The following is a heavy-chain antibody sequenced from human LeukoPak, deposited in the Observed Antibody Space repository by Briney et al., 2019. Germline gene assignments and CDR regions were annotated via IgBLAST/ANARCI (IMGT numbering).Heavy chain of an antibody. CDR3: ARGGDCGGDCYSSFQH. D-gene: IGHD2-21*02. J-gene: IGHJ1*01. CDR1: GGSISSSSYY. V-gene: IGHV4-39*07. Sequence: SETLSLTCTVSGGSISSSSYYWGWIRQPPGKGLEWIGSIYYSGSTYYNPSLKSRVTISVDTSKNQFSLKLSSVTAADTAVYYCARGGDCGGDCYSSFQHWGQGTLVTVSS. CDR2: IYYSGST.